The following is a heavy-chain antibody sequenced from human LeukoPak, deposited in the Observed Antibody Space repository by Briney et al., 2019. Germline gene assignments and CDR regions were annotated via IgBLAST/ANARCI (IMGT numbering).Heavy chain of an antibody. V-gene: IGHV4-59*01. CDR3: ARRPIGSSEGWFDP. CDR1: CGSISSYY. D-gene: IGHD6-6*01. CDR2: IYYSGST. Sequence: SETLSLTCTVSCGSISSYYWSWIRQPPGKGLEWIGYIYYSGSTNYNPSLKSRVTISVDTSKNQFSLKLSSVTAADTAVYYCARRPIGSSEGWFDPWGQGTLVTVSS. J-gene: IGHJ5*02.